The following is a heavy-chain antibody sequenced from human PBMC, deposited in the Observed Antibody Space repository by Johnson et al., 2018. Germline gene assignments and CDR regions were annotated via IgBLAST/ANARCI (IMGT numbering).Heavy chain of an antibody. D-gene: IGHD3-3*01. CDR2: ISYDGSNK. CDR3: AKDHAGNDLCGGYYPVAWYYDYYMDV. V-gene: IGHV3-30*18. CDR1: GFTFSSYG. J-gene: IGHJ6*03. Sequence: QVQLVQSGGGVVQPGRSLRLSCAASGFTFSSYGMHWVRQAPGKGLVWVAVISYDGSNKYYADSVKGRFTISRDNSKNTLYLHMNSLRAEDTGGYYCAKDHAGNDLCGGYYPVAWYYDYYMDVWGKGTTVTVSS.